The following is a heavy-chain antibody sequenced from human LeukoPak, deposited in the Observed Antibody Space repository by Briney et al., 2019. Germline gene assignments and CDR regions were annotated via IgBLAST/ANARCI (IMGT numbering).Heavy chain of an antibody. V-gene: IGHV4-61*02. Sequence: SETLSLTCTVSGGSISSGGYYWSWIRQPAGKGLEWIGRIYTSGSTNYNPSLKSRVTMSVDTSKNQFSLKLSSVTAADTAVYYCARGRVPYSSSWDFDCWGQGTLVTVSS. CDR1: GGSISSGGYY. CDR2: IYTSGST. D-gene: IGHD6-13*01. CDR3: ARGRVPYSSSWDFDC. J-gene: IGHJ4*02.